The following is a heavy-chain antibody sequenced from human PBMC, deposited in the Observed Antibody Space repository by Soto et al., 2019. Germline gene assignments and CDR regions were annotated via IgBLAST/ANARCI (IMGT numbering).Heavy chain of an antibody. Sequence: ESLTTSCRASGFTFSSYSLGWVRHMPGKGLQWMGNIFSSDSSAKYSPSFVGQVTISVDRSINTAYLQWSSLKASDTAIYYCGTWRGSSWFDYWGPGTLVTVYS. CDR2: IFSSDSSA. D-gene: IGHD2-2*01. J-gene: IGHJ4*02. V-gene: IGHV5-51*01. CDR3: GTWRGSSWFDY. CDR1: GFTFSSYS.